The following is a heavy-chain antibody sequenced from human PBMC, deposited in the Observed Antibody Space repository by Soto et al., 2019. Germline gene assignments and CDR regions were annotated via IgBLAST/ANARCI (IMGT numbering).Heavy chain of an antibody. D-gene: IGHD2-15*01. V-gene: IGHV3-49*03. Sequence: GGSLRLSCTATGFIFGDYAMSWFRQAPGKGLEWVGFIRSKNYGGRPEYAASVQGRVTVSRDDSKSIAYLQMNSLKTEDTAVYYCSRGDHRYCSFVSCLFDSWGQGTLVTVSS. J-gene: IGHJ5*01. CDR3: SRGDHRYCSFVSCLFDS. CDR1: GFIFGDYA. CDR2: IRSKNYGGRP.